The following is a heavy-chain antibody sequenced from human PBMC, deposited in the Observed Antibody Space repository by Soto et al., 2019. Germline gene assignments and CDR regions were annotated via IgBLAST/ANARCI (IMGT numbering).Heavy chain of an antibody. V-gene: IGHV1-69*13. CDR3: AETRIRYFDWLFLDAFDI. CDR2: IIPIFGTA. CDR1: GGAFSSYA. D-gene: IGHD3-9*01. J-gene: IGHJ3*02. Sequence: SVKVSCKASGGAFSSYAISWVRQAPGQGLEWMGGIIPIFGTANYAQKFQGRVTITADESTSTAYMELSSLRSEDTAVYYCAETRIRYFDWLFLDAFDIWGQGTMVTVSS.